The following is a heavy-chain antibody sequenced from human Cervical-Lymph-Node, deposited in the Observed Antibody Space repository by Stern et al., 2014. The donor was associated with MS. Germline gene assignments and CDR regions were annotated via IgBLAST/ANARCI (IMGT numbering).Heavy chain of an antibody. J-gene: IGHJ4*02. CDR1: GYTFSNSW. CDR3: ARGSAGAGAFFDY. D-gene: IGHD2-8*02. V-gene: IGHV5-51*01. CDR2: IYPGDSDT. Sequence: EVQLVESGAEVKKPGESLKISCKGSGYTFSNSWIGWVRQMPGRGLEWMGIIYPGDSDTRYSPSFQGQITISADKSISTAYLQWISLKASDTAIFYCARGSAGAGAFFDYWGQGTLVTVSS.